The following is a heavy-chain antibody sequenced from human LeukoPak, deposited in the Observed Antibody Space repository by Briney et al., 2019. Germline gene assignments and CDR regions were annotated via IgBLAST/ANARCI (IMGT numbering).Heavy chain of an antibody. V-gene: IGHV3-48*01. D-gene: IGHD5-18*01. J-gene: IGHJ4*02. CDR3: ARELPGYSYGSFDY. CDR2: ISKTSNTR. Sequence: GGSLRLSCAASGFTFSSHSMNWVRQAPGKGLEWVSYISKTSNTRDYADSVKGRFTISGDSSKNTLFLQMTSLRADDTAVYYCARELPGYSYGSFDYWGQGTLVTVSS. CDR1: GFTFSSHS.